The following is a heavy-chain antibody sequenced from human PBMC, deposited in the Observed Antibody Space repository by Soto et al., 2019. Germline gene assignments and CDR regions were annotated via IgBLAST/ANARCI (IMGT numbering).Heavy chain of an antibody. CDR2: ISGSGGST. V-gene: IGHV3-23*01. D-gene: IGHD2-15*01. CDR1: GVSSTRYA. CDR3: AKGPPQGVTPFDY. Sequence: PGGSLTPECRVAGVSSTRYAMSCVSQAPGKGLEWVSAISGSGGSTYYADSVKGRFTISRDNSKNTLYLQMNSLRAEDTAVYYCAKGPPQGVTPFDYWGQGTLVTVSS. J-gene: IGHJ4*02.